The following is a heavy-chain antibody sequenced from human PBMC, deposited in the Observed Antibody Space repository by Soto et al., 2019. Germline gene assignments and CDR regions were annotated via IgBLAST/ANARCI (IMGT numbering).Heavy chain of an antibody. CDR2: IYFSGST. J-gene: IGHJ6*03. D-gene: IGHD1-1*01. CDR3: ARGRGTGTTAGGYYYYYYYMDV. V-gene: IGHV4-39*01. Sequence: SETLSLICTVSGGSLSSSNFYWGWIRQPPGKGLEWIGSIYFSGSTYFNPSLKSRVTISVDTSKNQFSLKLTSVTAADTAVYYCARGRGTGTTAGGYYYYYYYMDVWGKGTPVTVSS. CDR1: GGSLSSSNFY.